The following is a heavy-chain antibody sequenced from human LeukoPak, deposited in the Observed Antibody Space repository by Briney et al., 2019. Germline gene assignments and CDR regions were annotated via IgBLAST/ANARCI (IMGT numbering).Heavy chain of an antibody. V-gene: IGHV1-2*04. CDR1: GYTFTGYY. CDR3: ARDTKEAGGPIVAADFDY. D-gene: IGHD5-12*01. CDR2: INPNSGGT. J-gene: IGHJ4*02. Sequence: ASVKVSCKASGYTFTGYYMHWVRQAPGQGLEWMGWINPNSGGTNYAQKFQGWVTMTRDTSISTAYMELSRLRSDDTAVYYCARDTKEAGGPIVAADFDYWDQGTLVTVSS.